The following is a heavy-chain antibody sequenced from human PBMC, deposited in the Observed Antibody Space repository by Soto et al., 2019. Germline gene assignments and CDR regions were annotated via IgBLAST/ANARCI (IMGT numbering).Heavy chain of an antibody. V-gene: IGHV4-59*08. CDR3: ARQNGDGYNLPLDY. J-gene: IGHJ4*02. D-gene: IGHD1-1*01. CDR2: IYYSGST. Sequence: SETLSLTCTVSGGSIKSYYWSWIRQPPGKGLEWIGTIYYSGSTNSNPSLKSRVTISVDTSKNQFSLKLSSVTAADTAVYYCARQNGDGYNLPLDYWGQGTLVTVSS. CDR1: GGSIKSYY.